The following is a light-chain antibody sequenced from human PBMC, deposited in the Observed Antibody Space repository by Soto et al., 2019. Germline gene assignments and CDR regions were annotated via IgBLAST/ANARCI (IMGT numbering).Light chain of an antibody. CDR3: QQFYRYPWT. Sequence: DIQMTQSPSTLSASVGDRVTITCRASQSVDTCLAWYQQKPGKAPHLLIYKASSLETGFPSRFSGSGSVTECTLTISSLQPDDFATYYCQQFYRYPWTFGQGTKVEIK. V-gene: IGKV1-5*03. CDR1: QSVDTC. CDR2: KAS. J-gene: IGKJ1*01.